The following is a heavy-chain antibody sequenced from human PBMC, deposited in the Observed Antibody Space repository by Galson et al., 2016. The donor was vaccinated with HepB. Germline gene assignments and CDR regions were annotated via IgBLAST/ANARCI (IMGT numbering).Heavy chain of an antibody. D-gene: IGHD3-3*01. CDR2: INDSGST. J-gene: IGHJ6*02. V-gene: IGHV4-34*01. CDR3: ARLRLLEWLSQNYCCGLDV. CDR1: GGSFSGYY. Sequence: SETLSLTCAVYGGSFSGYYWSWIRQPPGKGLEWIGEINDSGSTKYNPSLKSRVTISVDTSKNQFSLRLSSVTAADTAVYYCARLRLLEWLSQNYCCGLDVWGQGTTVTVSS.